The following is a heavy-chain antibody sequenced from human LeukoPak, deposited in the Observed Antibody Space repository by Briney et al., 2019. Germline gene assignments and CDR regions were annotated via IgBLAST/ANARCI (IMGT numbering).Heavy chain of an antibody. CDR3: ARKHDYGDFPFDY. D-gene: IGHD4-17*01. CDR1: GYXFTSQW. CDR2: IYPGDSET. Sequence: GESLKISCNASGYXFTSQWICWVRQMPGKGLEWMGIIYPGDSETRYSPSFQGQVTISADKSISTAYLQWSSLKATDTAMYFCARKHDYGDFPFDYWGQGALVTVSS. J-gene: IGHJ4*02. V-gene: IGHV5-51*01.